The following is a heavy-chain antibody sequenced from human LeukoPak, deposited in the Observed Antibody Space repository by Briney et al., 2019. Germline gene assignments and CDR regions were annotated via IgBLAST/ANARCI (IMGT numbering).Heavy chain of an antibody. Sequence: GESLKISCKGSGYSFTSYWIGWVRQMPGKGLEGMGIIYPGDSDTRYSPSFQGQVTISAEKYISTAYLQWSSLKASDTAMYYCARLSGVYAAAANYMDVWGKGTTVTVSS. CDR3: ARLSGVYAAAANYMDV. J-gene: IGHJ6*03. D-gene: IGHD6-13*01. CDR1: GYSFTSYW. CDR2: IYPGDSDT. V-gene: IGHV5-51*01.